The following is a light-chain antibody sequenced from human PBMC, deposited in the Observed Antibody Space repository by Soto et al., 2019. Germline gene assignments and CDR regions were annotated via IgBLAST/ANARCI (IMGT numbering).Light chain of an antibody. CDR1: QTVSSN. J-gene: IGKJ1*01. CDR2: GAS. CDR3: QQYNNWPPVT. Sequence: EVVLTQSPGTLSLSPGESATLSCRASQTVSSNYLAWYQQKPGQTPRLLIYGASIRATGIPARFSGSGSGTEFTLTISSLQSEDFAVYYCQQYNNWPPVTFGQGTKVEIK. V-gene: IGKV3-15*01.